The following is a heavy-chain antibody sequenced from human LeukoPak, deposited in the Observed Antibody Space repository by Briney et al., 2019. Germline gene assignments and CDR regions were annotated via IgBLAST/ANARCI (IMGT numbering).Heavy chain of an antibody. CDR3: ARDLSPYYDILTGYSLH. V-gene: IGHV3-21*01. D-gene: IGHD3-9*01. CDR2: ISSSSSYI. Sequence: GGSLRLSCAASGFTFSSYSMNWVRQAPGKGLEWVSSISSSSSYIYYADSVKGRFTISRDNAKNSLYLQMNSQRAEDTAVYYCARDLSPYYDILTGYSLHWGQGTLVTVSS. J-gene: IGHJ4*02. CDR1: GFTFSSYS.